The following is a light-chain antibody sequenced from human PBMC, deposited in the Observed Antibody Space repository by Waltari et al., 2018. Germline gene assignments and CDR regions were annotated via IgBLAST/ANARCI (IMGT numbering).Light chain of an antibody. CDR3: QHYYDNPFT. CDR2: AAF. V-gene: IGKV1-6*01. CDR1: QNIYRN. Sequence: IQMTQSPSALSASVGDRVTISCRASQNIYRNLAWYKQKPVKAPKLLIYAAFSCQSGILSRFSGSGSGRVFTLTISSLQPEDSAAYYCQHYYDNPFTFGPGTKLDIE. J-gene: IGKJ3*01.